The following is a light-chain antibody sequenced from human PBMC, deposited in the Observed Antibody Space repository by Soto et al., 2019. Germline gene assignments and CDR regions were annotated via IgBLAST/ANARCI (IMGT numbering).Light chain of an antibody. Sequence: QSVVTQPPPVSGAPGQRVTISCTGSSSNIRAGYDVHWYQQLPGTAPKLLIYGNNNRPSGVPDRFSGSKSGTSASLAITGLQAEDEADYYCQSYDSSLSGPVFGGGTKLTVL. CDR1: SSNIRAGYD. V-gene: IGLV1-40*01. J-gene: IGLJ2*01. CDR3: QSYDSSLSGPV. CDR2: GNN.